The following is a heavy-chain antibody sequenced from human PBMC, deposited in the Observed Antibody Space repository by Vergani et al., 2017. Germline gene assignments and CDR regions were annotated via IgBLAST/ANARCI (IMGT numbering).Heavy chain of an antibody. D-gene: IGHD1-14*01. CDR3: ARDLRLLYNRFDP. CDR1: GFTFNQYG. V-gene: IGHV3-33*01. Sequence: QVQLVESGGGVVQPGRSLRLSCAESGFTFNQYGMHWVRQAPGKGLEWVAVTWYDGNNKQYADSVKGRFTISRDNSKSTVYLQMNSLRDEDTGVYYCARDLRLLYNRFDPWGQGTLVTVSS. CDR2: TWYDGNNK. J-gene: IGHJ5*02.